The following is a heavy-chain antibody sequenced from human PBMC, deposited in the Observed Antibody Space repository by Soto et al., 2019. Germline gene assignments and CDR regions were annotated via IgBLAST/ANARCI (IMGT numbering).Heavy chain of an antibody. D-gene: IGHD3-16*01. Sequence: PSETLSLTCAVYGGSFSGYYWSWIRQPPGKGLEWIGEINHSGSTNYNPSLKSRVTISVDTSKNQFSLKLSSVTAADTAVYYCARGDYGGVMGYWGQGTQVTVS. J-gene: IGHJ4*02. V-gene: IGHV4-34*01. CDR3: ARGDYGGVMGY. CDR1: GGSFSGYY. CDR2: INHSGST.